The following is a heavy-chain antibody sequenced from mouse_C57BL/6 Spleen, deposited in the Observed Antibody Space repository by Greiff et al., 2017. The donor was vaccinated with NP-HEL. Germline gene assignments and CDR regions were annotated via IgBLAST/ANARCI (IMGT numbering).Heavy chain of an antibody. V-gene: IGHV1-82*01. CDR2: IYPGDGDT. CDR3: AKGEDYYGSPYWYFDV. Sequence: VQLQQSGPELVKPGASVKISCKASGYAFSSAWMNWVKQRPGKGLEWIGRIYPGDGDTNYQGKCKGKAHVTADKSSSTASMQLSSLTSEDSAVYFCAKGEDYYGSPYWYFDVWGTGTTVTVSS. J-gene: IGHJ1*03. CDR1: GYAFSSAW. D-gene: IGHD1-1*01.